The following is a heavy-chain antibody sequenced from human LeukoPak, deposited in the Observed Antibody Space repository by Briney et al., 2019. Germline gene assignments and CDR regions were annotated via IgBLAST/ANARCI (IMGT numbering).Heavy chain of an antibody. CDR3: AKDVRGGIVATIGY. CDR1: GFIFSNYG. CDR2: IRYDGTNK. V-gene: IGHV3-30*02. J-gene: IGHJ4*02. D-gene: IGHD5-12*01. Sequence: GGSLRLSCAASGFIFSNYGMHWVRQAPGKGLEWVAFIRYDGTNKYYADSVKGRFTISRDNSKNTLSLQMNSLRAEDTAVYFCAKDVRGGIVATIGYWGQGTLVTVSS.